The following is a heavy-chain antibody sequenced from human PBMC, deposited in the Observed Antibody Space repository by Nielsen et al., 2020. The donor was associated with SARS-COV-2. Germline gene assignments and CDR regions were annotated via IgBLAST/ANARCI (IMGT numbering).Heavy chain of an antibody. CDR2: INTKTGDP. CDR3: ARKTCGSTSCPFGY. V-gene: IGHV7-4-1*02. D-gene: IGHD2-2*01. Sequence: ASVKVSCKASGYRFNMYTMNWVRQAPGQGLEWMGWINTKTGDPTYAQGFSGRFVFSVDTSVTTAYLQISSLEAEDTAVYYCARKTCGSTSCPFGYWGQGTLVTVSS. CDR1: GYRFNMYT. J-gene: IGHJ4*02.